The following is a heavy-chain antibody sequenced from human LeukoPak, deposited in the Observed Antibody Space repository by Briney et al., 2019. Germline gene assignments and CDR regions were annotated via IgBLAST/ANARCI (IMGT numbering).Heavy chain of an antibody. Sequence: PSETLSLTCAVYGGSFSGYYRSWIRQPPGKGLEWIGEINHSGSTNYNPSLKSRVTISVDKSKNQFSLKLSSVTAADTAVYYCAGVAAAGTGAFDIWGQGTMVTVSS. J-gene: IGHJ3*02. CDR2: INHSGST. D-gene: IGHD6-13*01. V-gene: IGHV4-34*01. CDR1: GGSFSGYY. CDR3: AGVAAAGTGAFDI.